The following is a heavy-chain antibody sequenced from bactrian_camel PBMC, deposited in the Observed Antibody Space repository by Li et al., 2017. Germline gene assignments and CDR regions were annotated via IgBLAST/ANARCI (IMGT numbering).Heavy chain of an antibody. V-gene: IGHV3S40*01. CDR3: AAELGPDRTIGTLELDDEEYNR. J-gene: IGHJ4*01. Sequence: DVQLVESGGGSVQAGGSLRLSCVVSGYVSIPYNMGWFREAPGKEREAVAVIDSDGTTTMYADSVKGRFTISRDNAKNTLYLEMNSLKPEDTAMYYCAAELGPDRTIGTLELDDEEYNRWGQGTQVTVS. CDR2: IDSDGTTT. D-gene: IGHD4*01. CDR1: GYVSIPYN.